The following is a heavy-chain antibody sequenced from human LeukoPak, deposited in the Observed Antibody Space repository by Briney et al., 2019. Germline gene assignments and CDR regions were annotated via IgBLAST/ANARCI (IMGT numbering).Heavy chain of an antibody. V-gene: IGHV1-46*01. CDR2: INPSGGST. D-gene: IGHD4-17*01. Sequence: ASVKVSCKASGYTFTSYYMHWVRQAPGQGLEWMGIINPSGGSTSYAQKFQGRVTMTRDTSTSTVYMELSSLRSEDTAVYYCARLPQDYGDYLDPRGDDYWGQGTLVTVSS. CDR3: ARLPQDYGDYLDPRGDDY. J-gene: IGHJ4*02. CDR1: GYTFTSYY.